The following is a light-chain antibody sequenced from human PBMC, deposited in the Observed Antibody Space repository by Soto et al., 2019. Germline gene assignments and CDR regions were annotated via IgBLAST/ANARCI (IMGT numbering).Light chain of an antibody. CDR1: QYIGSA. Sequence: EVVLTQSPATLSVSPGDRATLSCRASQYIGSAVAWYHQRSGRAPRLLIFDASIRVPTTPARFSGSVSGTEFTLPISSLESEDFAVYFCQQYGDRPRTFGQGTKVDIK. V-gene: IGKV3-15*01. J-gene: IGKJ1*01. CDR2: DAS. CDR3: QQYGDRPRT.